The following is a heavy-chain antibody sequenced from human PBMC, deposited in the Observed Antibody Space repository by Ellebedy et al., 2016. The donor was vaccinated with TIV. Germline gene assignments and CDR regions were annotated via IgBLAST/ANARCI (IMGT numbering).Heavy chain of an antibody. CDR3: ARASNGMDV. V-gene: IGHV3-13*01. CDR1: GFTFSSHD. Sequence: GESLKISCAASGFTFSSHDMHWVRQPTGKGLEWVSAIGTAGDTYYPGSVKGRFTISRENAKNSLYLQMNSLRAGDTAVYYCARASNGMDVWGQGTTVTVSS. J-gene: IGHJ6*02. CDR2: IGTAGDT.